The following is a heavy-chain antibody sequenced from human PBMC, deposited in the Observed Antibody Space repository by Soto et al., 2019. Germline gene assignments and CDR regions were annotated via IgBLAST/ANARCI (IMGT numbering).Heavy chain of an antibody. CDR3: VHNNYPVPFYYGMDV. D-gene: IGHD4-4*01. CDR1: GGTFSSYA. Sequence: SVKVSCKASGGTFSSYAISWVRQAPGQGLEWMGGIIPIFGTANYAQKFQGRVTITADESTSTAYMELSSLRSEDTAVYYCVHNNYPVPFYYGMDVWGQGTTVTVSS. J-gene: IGHJ6*02. CDR2: IIPIFGTA. V-gene: IGHV1-69*13.